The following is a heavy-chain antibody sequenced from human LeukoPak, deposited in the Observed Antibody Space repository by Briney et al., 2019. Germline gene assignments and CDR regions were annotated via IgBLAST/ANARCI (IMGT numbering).Heavy chain of an antibody. CDR3: ARESTYYYDSSGYYGEYFQH. D-gene: IGHD3-22*01. CDR2: IKQDGSEK. CDR1: GFTFSSYW. Sequence: GGSLRLSCAASGFTFSSYWMSWVRQAPGKGLEWVANIKQDGSEKYYVDSVKGRFTISRDNAQNSLYLQMNSLRAEDTAVYYCARESTYYYDSSGYYGEYFQHWGQGTLVTVSS. J-gene: IGHJ1*01. V-gene: IGHV3-7*01.